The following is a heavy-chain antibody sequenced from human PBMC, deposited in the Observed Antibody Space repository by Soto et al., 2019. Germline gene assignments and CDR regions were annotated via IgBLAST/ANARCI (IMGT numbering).Heavy chain of an antibody. D-gene: IGHD2-15*01. CDR3: ARSYRRYCSGGSCYSYYYYYMDV. CDR2: IYYSGST. Sequence: SETLSLTCTVSGGSISSYYWSWIRQPPGKGLEWIGYIYYSGSTNYNPSLKSRVTISVDTSKNQFSLKLSSVTAADTAAYYCARSYRRYCSGGSCYSYYYYYMDVWGKGTTVTVS. V-gene: IGHV4-59*01. J-gene: IGHJ6*03. CDR1: GGSISSYY.